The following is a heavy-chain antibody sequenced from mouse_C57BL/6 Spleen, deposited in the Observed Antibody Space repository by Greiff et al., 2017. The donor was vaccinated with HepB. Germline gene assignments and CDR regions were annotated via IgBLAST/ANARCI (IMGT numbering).Heavy chain of an antibody. CDR3: ASKALYFDY. V-gene: IGHV1-69*01. J-gene: IGHJ2*01. Sequence: QVQLQQPGAELVMPGASVKLSCKASGYTFTSDWMHWVKQRPGQGLEWIGEIDPSDSYTKYNQKFKGKTTVTVDKSSSTAYMQRSSLTSEDSAVYYCASKALYFDYWGQGTTLTVSS. CDR2: IDPSDSYT. CDR1: GYTFTSDW.